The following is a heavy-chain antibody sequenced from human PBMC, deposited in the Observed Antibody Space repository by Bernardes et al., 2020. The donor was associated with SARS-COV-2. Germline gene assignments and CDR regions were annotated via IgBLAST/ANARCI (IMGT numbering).Heavy chain of an antibody. CDR2: ISNSGRSI. V-gene: IGHV3-21*01. Sequence: GGSLRLSCTASGFTFSHYNLNWVRQAPGKGLECISSISNSGRSIYYADSVKGRFTISRDNANNSLYLQMNDLRPEDTAVYYCANKVTNDDYWGQGTLVTVYS. CDR3: ANKVTNDDY. J-gene: IGHJ4*02. CDR1: GFTFSHYN. D-gene: IGHD2-8*01.